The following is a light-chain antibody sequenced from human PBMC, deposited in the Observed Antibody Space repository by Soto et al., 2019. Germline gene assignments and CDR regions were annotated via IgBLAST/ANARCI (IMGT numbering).Light chain of an antibody. Sequence: QSALTQPASVSGSPGQSITISCTGTSSDVGGYNYVSWYQQYPGKAPQFMIYHVSNRPSGVSNRFSGSKSGNTASLTISGLQAEDEADYFCSSYSSSNTYVFGTGTKVTVL. CDR1: SSDVGGYNY. CDR3: SSYSSSNTYV. V-gene: IGLV2-14*01. CDR2: HVS. J-gene: IGLJ1*01.